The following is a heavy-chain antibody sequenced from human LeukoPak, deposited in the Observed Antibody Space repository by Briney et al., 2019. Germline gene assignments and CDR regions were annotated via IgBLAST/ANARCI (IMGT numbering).Heavy chain of an antibody. CDR2: MNPNSGNT. V-gene: IGHV1-8*01. CDR3: ARANPVLMVSKYFQH. D-gene: IGHD2-8*01. J-gene: IGHJ1*01. Sequence: GASVKVSCKASGYTFTSYDINWVRQATGQGLEWMGWMNPNSGNTGYAQKFQGRVTMTRNTSISTAYMELSSLRAEDTAVYYCARANPVLMVSKYFQHWGQGTLVTVSS. CDR1: GYTFTSYD.